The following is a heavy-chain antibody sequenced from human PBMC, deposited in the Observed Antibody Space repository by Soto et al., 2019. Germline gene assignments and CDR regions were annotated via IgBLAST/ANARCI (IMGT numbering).Heavy chain of an antibody. Sequence: WGSLRLSCAASGFTFSSYSMNWVRQAPGKGLEWVSSISSSSSYIYYADSVKGRFTISRDNAKNSLYLQMNSLRAEDTAVYYCAGDLTGYCSSTSCYDGGYYYYMDVWGKGTTVTVSS. J-gene: IGHJ6*03. CDR2: ISSSSSYI. V-gene: IGHV3-21*01. CDR1: GFTFSSYS. CDR3: AGDLTGYCSSTSCYDGGYYYYMDV. D-gene: IGHD2-2*01.